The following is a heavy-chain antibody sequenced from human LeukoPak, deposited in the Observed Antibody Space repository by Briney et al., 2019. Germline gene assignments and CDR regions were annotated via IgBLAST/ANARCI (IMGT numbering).Heavy chain of an antibody. CDR3: ARCTTGKTFGSLREIKKSREIDY. J-gene: IGHJ4*02. CDR1: GFSFSSYG. CDR2: ISHDGSNK. Sequence: GGSLRLSCAASGFSFSSYGMHWVRQAPGKGLEWVAVISHDGSNKYYADSVKGRFTISRDNAKNSLFLQMNSLRGEDTAVYYCARCTTGKTFGSLREIKKSREIDYWGQGTLVTVSS. D-gene: IGHD1-1*01. V-gene: IGHV3-30*03.